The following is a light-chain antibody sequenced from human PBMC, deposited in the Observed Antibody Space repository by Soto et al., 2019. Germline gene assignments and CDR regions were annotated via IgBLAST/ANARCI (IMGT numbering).Light chain of an antibody. CDR3: QSWDTGIEM. V-gene: IGLV4-69*01. CDR1: SGHSTYA. Sequence: QLVLSEPSSASASLGASVKLTCTLSSGHSTYAIAWHQHQPEKGPRYLMRLDSDGSHTKGDGVSDRFSGSMSGAERYLTISSLQSGDEADYYCQSWDTGIEMFGGGTKLTVL. CDR2: LDSDGSH. J-gene: IGLJ3*02.